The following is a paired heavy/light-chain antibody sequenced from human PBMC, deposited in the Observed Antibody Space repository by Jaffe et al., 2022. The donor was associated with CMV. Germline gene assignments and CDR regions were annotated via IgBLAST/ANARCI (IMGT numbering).Heavy chain of an antibody. CDR3: VNGAAAGTGGFDY. Sequence: EVQLVESGGGLVQPGGSLRLSCSASGFTFSSYAMHWVRQAPGKGLEYVSAISSNGGSTYYADSVKGRFTISRDNSKNTLYLQMSSLRAEDTAVYYCVNGAAAGTGGFDYWGQGTLVTVSS. V-gene: IGHV3-64D*06. CDR1: GFTFSSYA. D-gene: IGHD6-13*01. J-gene: IGHJ4*02. CDR2: ISSNGGST.
Light chain of an antibody. CDR2: KVS. CDR1: QSLVHSDGNTY. V-gene: IGKV2-30*02. Sequence: DVVMTQSPLSLPVTLGQPASISCRSSQSLVHSDGNTYLNWFQQRPGQSPRRLIYKVSNRDSGVPDRFSGSGSGTDFTLKISRVEAEDVGVYYCMQGTHWPPTFGQGTKVEIK. CDR3: MQGTHWPPT. J-gene: IGKJ1*01.